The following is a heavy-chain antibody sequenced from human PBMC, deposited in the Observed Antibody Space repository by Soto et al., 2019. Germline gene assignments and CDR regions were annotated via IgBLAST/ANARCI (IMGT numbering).Heavy chain of an antibody. CDR3: ARGPSFARQQPFDS. J-gene: IGHJ4*02. V-gene: IGHV4-59*01. D-gene: IGHD6-13*01. CDR1: GGSMNNYL. Sequence: SETLSLTCTVSGGSMNNYLWSWIRQTPGGGLQWIGYIHVTGNTYHNPSLKSPVTISVDASKTQFSLTLSSVTAADTAVYYCARGPSFARQQPFDSWGQGILVTVSS. CDR2: IHVTGNT.